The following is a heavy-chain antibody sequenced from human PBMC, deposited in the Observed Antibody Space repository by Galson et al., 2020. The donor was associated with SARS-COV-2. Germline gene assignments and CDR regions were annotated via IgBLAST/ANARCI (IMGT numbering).Heavy chain of an antibody. V-gene: IGHV4-38-2*01. D-gene: IGHD3-22*01. CDR2: IHHSGST. CDR1: GFSINSDFY. Sequence: SETLYLTCAASGFSINSDFYWAGLLQPPGKGLGWFGSIHHSGSTYQNPSLMSRFAISLDMSKNKFSLNLSFVTAADTAVYYCARPSSGGYYSIWYFDLCGRGTLVTVAS. J-gene: IGHJ2*01. CDR3: ARPSSGGYYSIWYFDL.